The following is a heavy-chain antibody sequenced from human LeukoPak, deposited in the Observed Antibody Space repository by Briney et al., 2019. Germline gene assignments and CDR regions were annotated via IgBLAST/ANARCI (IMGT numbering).Heavy chain of an antibody. CDR2: IYHSGST. CDR3: ARGLGSGWFDY. CDR1: GGSISSGGYY. D-gene: IGHD6-19*01. Sequence: SETLSLTCTVSGGSISSGGYYWSWIRQPPGKGLEWIGYIYHSGSTYYNPSLKSRVTISVDRSKNRFSLKLSSVTAADTAVYYCARGLGSGWFDYWGQGTLVTVSS. V-gene: IGHV4-30-2*01. J-gene: IGHJ4*02.